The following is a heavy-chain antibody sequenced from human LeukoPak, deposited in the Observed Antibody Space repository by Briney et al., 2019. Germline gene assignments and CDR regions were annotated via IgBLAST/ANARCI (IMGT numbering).Heavy chain of an antibody. CDR3: ARVRIGQQLDKYYYYAMDV. CDR2: INPNSGGT. D-gene: IGHD6-13*01. J-gene: IGHJ6*02. Sequence: ASVKVSCKASGYTFTIYGVSWVRQAPGQGLEWMGWINPNSGGTNYAQKSQGRVTMTTDTSISTAYMEVSRLRSDDTAVYYCARVRIGQQLDKYYYYAMDVWGQGTTVTVSS. CDR1: GYTFTIYG. V-gene: IGHV1-2*02.